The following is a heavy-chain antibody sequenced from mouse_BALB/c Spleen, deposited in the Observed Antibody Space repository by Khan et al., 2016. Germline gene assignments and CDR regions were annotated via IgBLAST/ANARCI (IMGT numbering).Heavy chain of an antibody. Sequence: VRLQQSGPELIKPGASVKMSCKASGYTFTSSVMYWVKQKPGQGLEWIGYINPYNDGTKYNEKFRGKATLTSDKSSSTAYMELSSLTSEDSAVFYCAKPGRGENYVDYWGQGATLTVSS. CDR3: AKPGRGENYVDY. CDR1: GYTFTSSV. CDR2: INPYNDGT. V-gene: IGHV1S136*01. J-gene: IGHJ2*01. D-gene: IGHD4-1*01.